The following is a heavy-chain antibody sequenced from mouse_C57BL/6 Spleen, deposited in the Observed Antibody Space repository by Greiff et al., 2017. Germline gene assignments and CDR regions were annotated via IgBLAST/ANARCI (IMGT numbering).Heavy chain of an antibody. V-gene: IGHV1-67*01. D-gene: IGHD2-12*01. J-gene: IGHJ4*01. Sequence: VQLHQSGPELVRPGVSVKISCKGSGYTFTDYAMHWVKQSHAKSLEWIGVISPYYGDASYNQKFKDKATMTVDKSSSTAYMQLARLTSEDSAVYYCARWAPYDPYAMDYWGQGTSVTVSS. CDR2: ISPYYGDA. CDR1: GYTFTDYA. CDR3: ARWAPYDPYAMDY.